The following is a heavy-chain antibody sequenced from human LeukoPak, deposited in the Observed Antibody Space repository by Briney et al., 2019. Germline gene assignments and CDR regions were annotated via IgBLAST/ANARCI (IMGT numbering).Heavy chain of an antibody. CDR2: IIPIYNPV. CDR3: AREPLGCGGDCHFDY. D-gene: IGHD2-21*02. Sequence: SVKVSCKASGGTFSSYAFSWMRQAPGQGLEWVGRIIPIYNPVDYTQRFQGRVTITADESTNTVYLELSSLRYDDTAVYYCAREPLGCGGDCHFDYWGQGTLVTVSS. V-gene: IGHV1-69*13. J-gene: IGHJ4*02. CDR1: GGTFSSYA.